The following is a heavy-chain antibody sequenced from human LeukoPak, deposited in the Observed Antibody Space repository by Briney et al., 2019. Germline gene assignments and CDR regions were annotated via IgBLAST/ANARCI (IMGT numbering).Heavy chain of an antibody. CDR3: ARESRGGSYYFDY. V-gene: IGHV4-61*01. CDR1: GGSVSSGSYY. Sequence: SETLSLTCTVSGGSVSSGSYYWSWIRQPPGKGLEWIGYIYYSGSTNYNPSLKSRVTISVDTPKNQFSLKLSSVTAADTAVYYCARESRGGSYYFDYWGQGTLVTVSS. D-gene: IGHD1-26*01. J-gene: IGHJ4*02. CDR2: IYYSGST.